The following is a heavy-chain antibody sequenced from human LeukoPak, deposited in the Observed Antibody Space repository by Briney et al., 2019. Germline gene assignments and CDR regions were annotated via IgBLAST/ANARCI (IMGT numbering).Heavy chain of an antibody. J-gene: IGHJ4*02. CDR3: ARGLPPDY. V-gene: IGHV4-34*01. CDR1: GGSFSGYY. Sequence: SETLSLTCAVYGGSFSGYYWSWIRQPPGRGLEWIGEINHSGSTNYNPSLKSRVTISVDTSKNQFSLKLSSVTAADTAVYYCARGLPPDYWGQGTLVTVSS. CDR2: INHSGST.